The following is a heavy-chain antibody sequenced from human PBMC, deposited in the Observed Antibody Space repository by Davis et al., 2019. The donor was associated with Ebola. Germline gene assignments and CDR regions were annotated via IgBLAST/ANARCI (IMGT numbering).Heavy chain of an antibody. CDR1: GFTFSGSA. CDR3: TSRPYQLLSIHGYYYYYMDV. V-gene: IGHV3-73*01. J-gene: IGHJ6*03. D-gene: IGHD2-2*01. Sequence: GESLKISCAASGFTFSGSAMHWVRQASGKGLEWVGRIRSKANSYATAYAASVKGRFTISRDDSKNTAYLQMNSLKTEDTAVYYCTSRPYQLLSIHGYYYYYMDVWGKGTTVTVSS. CDR2: IRSKANSYAT.